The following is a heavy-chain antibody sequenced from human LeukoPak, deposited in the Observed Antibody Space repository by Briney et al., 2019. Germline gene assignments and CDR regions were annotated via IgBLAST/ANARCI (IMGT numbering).Heavy chain of an antibody. CDR1: GFTFSSFW. D-gene: IGHD1-1*01. Sequence: GGSLRLSCSASGFTFSSFWMSWVRHAPGEGLEWMANIKQDGSVQNYVDSVKGRFTISRDNAKDSLFLQLNNLRAEDTAVYFCARDGIMTYAFDIWGQGTKVTVSP. V-gene: IGHV3-7*01. CDR3: ARDGIMTYAFDI. J-gene: IGHJ3*02. CDR2: IKQDGSVQ.